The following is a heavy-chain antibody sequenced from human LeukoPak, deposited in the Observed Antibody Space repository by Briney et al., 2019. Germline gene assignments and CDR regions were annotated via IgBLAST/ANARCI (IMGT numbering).Heavy chain of an antibody. CDR3: ARRIVGTMSDF. D-gene: IGHD1-1*01. CDR2: INHGGSS. V-gene: IGHV4-39*01. J-gene: IGHJ4*02. Sequence: KPSETLSLTWTVSGGSISSSTYYWGWIRQPPGEGLEWIGSINHGGSSYYNPSLMSRVTISGDTSKNQFSLRLSSVTAADTAVYHCARRIVGTMSDFWGQGILVTVSS. CDR1: GGSISSSTYY.